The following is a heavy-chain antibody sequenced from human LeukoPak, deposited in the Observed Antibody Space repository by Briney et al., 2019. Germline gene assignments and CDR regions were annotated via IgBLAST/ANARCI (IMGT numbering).Heavy chain of an antibody. CDR1: GGSISSGDHY. CDR2: IYYSGST. V-gene: IGHV4-30-4*01. Sequence: SETLSLTCTVSGGSISSGDHYWSWIRQPPGKGLEWIGYIYYSGSTYYNPSLKSRVTISVDTSKNQFSLELSSVTAADTAVYHCARAPFVDTYYYDSGSYFLNWFDPWGQGTLVTVSS. CDR3: ARAPFVDTYYYDSGSYFLNWFDP. J-gene: IGHJ5*02. D-gene: IGHD3-10*01.